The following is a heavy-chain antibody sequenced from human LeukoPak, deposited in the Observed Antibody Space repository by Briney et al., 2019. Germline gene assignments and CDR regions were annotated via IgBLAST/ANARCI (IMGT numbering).Heavy chain of an antibody. CDR3: AGYYFDY. J-gene: IGHJ4*02. V-gene: IGHV3-30*03. CDR2: ISYDGSNK. CDR1: GFTFSNYG. Sequence: PGRSLRLSCAASGFTFSNYGMHRVRQAPGKGLEWVAVISYDGSNKYYADSVKGRFTISRDNSKNTLYLQMNSLRAEDTAVYYCAGYYFDYWGQGTLVTVSS.